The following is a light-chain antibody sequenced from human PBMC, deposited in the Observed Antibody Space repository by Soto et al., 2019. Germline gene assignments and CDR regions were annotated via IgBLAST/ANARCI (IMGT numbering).Light chain of an antibody. CDR2: GAS. Sequence: DIQMTQSPSSLSASVGDRVTITCQASQNINNYLNWYQQKPVRAPKLLIYGASNLEAGVPSRFRGSGSGTDFTFTISRLQPEDIATYYCQQYENLPTFGQGTRLETK. J-gene: IGKJ5*01. CDR3: QQYENLPT. CDR1: QNINNY. V-gene: IGKV1-33*01.